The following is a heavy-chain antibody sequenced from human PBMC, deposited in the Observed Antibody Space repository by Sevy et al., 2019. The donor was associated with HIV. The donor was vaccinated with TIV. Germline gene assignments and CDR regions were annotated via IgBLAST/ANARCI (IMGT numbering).Heavy chain of an antibody. V-gene: IGHV3-15*01. Sequence: GGSLRLSCAASGFTFSNAWMSWVRQAPGKGLEWVGRIKSKTDGGTTDYAAPVKGRFTISRDDSKNTLYLQMNSLKTEDTAVYYCTTYLWGDCSSTSCSKLDAFDIWGQGTMVTVSS. CDR2: IKSKTDGGTT. CDR1: GFTFSNAW. J-gene: IGHJ3*02. D-gene: IGHD2-2*01. CDR3: TTYLWGDCSSTSCSKLDAFDI.